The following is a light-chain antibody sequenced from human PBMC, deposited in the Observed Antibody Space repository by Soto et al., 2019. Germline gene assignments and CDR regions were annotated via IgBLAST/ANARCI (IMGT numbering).Light chain of an antibody. J-gene: IGLJ1*01. CDR3: GTWDSSLSAYV. Sequence: SVLTQPPSVSAAPGQTVTISCSGSSSNIGNNYVSWYQQLPGTAPKLLIYDNNKRPSGIPDRFSGSKSGTSATLGITGLQTGDEADYYCGTWDSSLSAYVFGPGTKVTVL. CDR2: DNN. V-gene: IGLV1-51*01. CDR1: SSNIGNNY.